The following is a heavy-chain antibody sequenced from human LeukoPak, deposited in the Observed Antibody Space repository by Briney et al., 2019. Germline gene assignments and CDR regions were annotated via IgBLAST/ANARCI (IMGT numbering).Heavy chain of an antibody. Sequence: GESLKISCKGSGYSFTSYWIGWVRQMPGKGLEWMGIIYPGDSGTRYSPSFQGQVTISADKSISTAYLQWSSLKASDTAMYYCARKIGYCSSTSCSDYYYYGMDVWGQGTTVTVSS. J-gene: IGHJ6*02. CDR1: GYSFTSYW. D-gene: IGHD2-2*01. CDR2: IYPGDSGT. CDR3: ARKIGYCSSTSCSDYYYYGMDV. V-gene: IGHV5-51*01.